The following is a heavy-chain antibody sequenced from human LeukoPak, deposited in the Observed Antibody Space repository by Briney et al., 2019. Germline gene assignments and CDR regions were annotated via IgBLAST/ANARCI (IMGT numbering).Heavy chain of an antibody. Sequence: PGGSLRLSCAASGFTFSSYAMSWVRQAPGKGLDWVSYISSSSSYTNYADSVKGRFTISRDNAKNLLYLQMNSLRAEDTAVYYCARDGRYSYDLADYWGQGTLVTVSS. V-gene: IGHV3-11*05. J-gene: IGHJ4*02. CDR2: ISSSSSYT. CDR1: GFTFSSYA. D-gene: IGHD5-18*01. CDR3: ARDGRYSYDLADY.